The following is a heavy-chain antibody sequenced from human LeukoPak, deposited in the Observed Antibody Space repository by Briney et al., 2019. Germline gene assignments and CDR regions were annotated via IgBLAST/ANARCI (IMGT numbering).Heavy chain of an antibody. CDR3: ARGAEGEQR. V-gene: IGHV1-2*02. J-gene: IGHJ1*01. Sequence: ASVKVSCKASGYTFTVYYMHWVRQAPGQGPEWMGWINPNSGATNYAQTFQGRVTMTRDTSISTAYMELSRLRSDDTAVYYCARGAEGEQRWGQGTLVTVSS. D-gene: IGHD2-21*01. CDR2: INPNSGAT. CDR1: GYTFTVYY.